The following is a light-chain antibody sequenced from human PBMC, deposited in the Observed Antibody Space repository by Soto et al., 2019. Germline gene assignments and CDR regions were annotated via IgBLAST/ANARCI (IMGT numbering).Light chain of an antibody. CDR1: QSIRSW. CDR3: QQYNDYPWT. J-gene: IGKJ1*01. CDR2: DAS. V-gene: IGKV1-5*01. Sequence: DIQMTQSPSTLSASVGDRVTITCRASQSIRSWLAWYQQKPGKAPKLLIFDASSLESGVPLRFSGSGSGTDFTLTVSSLQPDDFATYYYQQYNDYPWTFGHGTKVEIK.